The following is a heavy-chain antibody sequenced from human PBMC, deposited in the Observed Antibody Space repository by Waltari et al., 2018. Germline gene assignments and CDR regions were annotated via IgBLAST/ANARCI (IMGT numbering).Heavy chain of an antibody. Sequence: QLQLQELGPGLVKPSETLSLTCTVPGGSIRSNRYYWGWIRQPPGKGLEWIGHIYYSGNTYYNPSLKTRFTISLDTSKNHFSLKLSSMTAADTAIYYCAKTQWELLPLYYYYMDVWGKGTTVTVSS. CDR3: AKTQWELLPLYYYYMDV. D-gene: IGHD1-26*01. J-gene: IGHJ6*03. CDR1: GGSIRSNRYY. CDR2: IYYSGNT. V-gene: IGHV4-39*02.